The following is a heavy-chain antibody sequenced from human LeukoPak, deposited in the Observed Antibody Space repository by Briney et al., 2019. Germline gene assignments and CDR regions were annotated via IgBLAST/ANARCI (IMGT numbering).Heavy chain of an antibody. Sequence: GGSLRLSCAASGFTFSSYWMSWVRQAPGKGLEWVANIKQDGSEKYYVDSVKGRFTISRDNAKNSLYLQMNSLRAEDTAVYYCARHGIVVVTLFIDYWGQGTLVTVSS. CDR1: GFTFSSYW. J-gene: IGHJ4*02. CDR2: IKQDGSEK. D-gene: IGHD3-22*01. CDR3: ARHGIVVVTLFIDY. V-gene: IGHV3-7*01.